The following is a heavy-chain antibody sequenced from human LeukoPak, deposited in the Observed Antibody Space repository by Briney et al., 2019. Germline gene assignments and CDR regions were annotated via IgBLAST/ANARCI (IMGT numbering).Heavy chain of an antibody. J-gene: IGHJ3*02. Sequence: PSGTLSLTCTVSGGSISSGDYYWSWIRQPPGKGLEWIGYIYYSGSTYYNPSLKSRVTISVDTSKNQFSLKLSSVTAADTAVYYCARDSGSYYYAFDIWGQGTMVTVSS. D-gene: IGHD1-26*01. CDR1: GGSISSGDYY. CDR2: IYYSGST. CDR3: ARDSGSYYYAFDI. V-gene: IGHV4-30-4*08.